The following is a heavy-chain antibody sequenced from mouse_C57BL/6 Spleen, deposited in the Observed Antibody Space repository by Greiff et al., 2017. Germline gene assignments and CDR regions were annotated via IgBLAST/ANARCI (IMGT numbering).Heavy chain of an antibody. V-gene: IGHV1-80*01. D-gene: IGHD1-1*01. CDR2: IYPGDGDT. CDR1: GYAFSSYW. CDR3: ARKDAGYGSSPYYYAMDY. J-gene: IGHJ4*01. Sequence: VQLQQSGAELVKPGASVTISCKASGYAFSSYWMNWVKQRPGKGLEGIGQIYPGDGDTNYNGKFKGKATLTAAKSSSTAYMQLSSLTSEDSAVYFCARKDAGYGSSPYYYAMDYWGQGTSVTVSS.